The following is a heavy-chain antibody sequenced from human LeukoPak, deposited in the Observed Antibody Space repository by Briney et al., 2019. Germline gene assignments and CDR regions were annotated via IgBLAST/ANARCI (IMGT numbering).Heavy chain of an antibody. CDR2: INPKSGDT. CDR3: ATLSGYTMTDFDF. V-gene: IGHV1-2*06. D-gene: IGHD2-2*02. CDR1: GYTFTGYF. J-gene: IGHJ4*02. Sequence: ASVKVSCKASGYTFTGYFLHWVRQAPGQGLEWMGRINPKSGDTNSSQKFQGRVTLTRDTSISTAYMELSRLTSDDSAVYYCATLSGYTMTDFDFWGQGTAVTVSS.